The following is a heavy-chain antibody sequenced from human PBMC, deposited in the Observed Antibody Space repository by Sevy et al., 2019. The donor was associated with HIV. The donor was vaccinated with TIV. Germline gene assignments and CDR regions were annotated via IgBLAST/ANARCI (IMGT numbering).Heavy chain of an antibody. Sequence: GGSLRLSCAASGFTFSDHYMEWVREAPGKGLEWVGRIRNKADSYTTEFAASVKGRFTISRDDSKNSLYLLMNSLKTEDTAVYYCATHAGIAAAGRVFDYWGQGTLVTVSS. D-gene: IGHD6-13*01. CDR3: ATHAGIAAAGRVFDY. J-gene: IGHJ4*02. CDR2: IRNKADSYTT. V-gene: IGHV3-72*01. CDR1: GFTFSDHY.